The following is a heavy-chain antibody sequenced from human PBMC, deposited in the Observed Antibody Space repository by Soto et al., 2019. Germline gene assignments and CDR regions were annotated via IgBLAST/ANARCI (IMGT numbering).Heavy chain of an antibody. CDR2: ISGANGNT. Sequence: QVQVVQSGAEVKKPGASVKVSCKTSGYTFTTYGIGWVRQAPGQGLEWMGWISGANGNTNYAQNVQGRVTVTTDTSTSTANMELRSLRSDDTAVYYGAREVAGAGGEYDYWGQGTLVTVSS. D-gene: IGHD6-13*01. CDR3: AREVAGAGGEYDY. J-gene: IGHJ4*02. V-gene: IGHV1-18*01. CDR1: GYTFTTYG.